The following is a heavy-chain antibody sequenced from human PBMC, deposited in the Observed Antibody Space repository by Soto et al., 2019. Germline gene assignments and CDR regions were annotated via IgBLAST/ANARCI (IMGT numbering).Heavy chain of an antibody. CDR3: ARDLLYGDYPRWYFDY. J-gene: IGHJ4*02. D-gene: IGHD4-17*01. CDR1: GGTFSSYA. Sequence: QVQLVQSGAEVKKPGSSVKVSCKASGGTFSSYAISWVRQAPGQGLEWMGGIIPIFGTANYAQKFQGRVTITADESTSTAYIELSSLRSEDTAVYYCARDLLYGDYPRWYFDYWGQGPLVTVSS. CDR2: IIPIFGTA. V-gene: IGHV1-69*12.